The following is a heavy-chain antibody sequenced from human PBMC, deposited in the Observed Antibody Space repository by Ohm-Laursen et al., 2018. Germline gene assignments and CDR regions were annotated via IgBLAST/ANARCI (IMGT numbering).Heavy chain of an antibody. Sequence: SLRLSCTASGFIFSSYAMSWVRQAPGKGLEWVSTISGSGGTTYYADSVKGRFTISRDNSKNTLYLQMNSLRADDTAVYYCANHRSATWVHKRFDYWGQGTLVTVSS. CDR2: ISGSGGTT. D-gene: IGHD5-24*01. CDR1: GFIFSSYA. CDR3: ANHRSATWVHKRFDY. V-gene: IGHV3-23*01. J-gene: IGHJ4*02.